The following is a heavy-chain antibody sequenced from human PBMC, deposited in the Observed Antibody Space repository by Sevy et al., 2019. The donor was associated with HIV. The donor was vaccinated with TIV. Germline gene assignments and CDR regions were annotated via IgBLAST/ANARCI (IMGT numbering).Heavy chain of an antibody. D-gene: IGHD6-13*01. CDR2: IGTAGDT. J-gene: IGHJ6*02. Sequence: GGSLRLSCAASGFTFSSYDMHWVRQATGKGLEWVSAIGTAGDTYYPGSVKGRFTISRENAKNSLYLQMNSLRAGDTAGYYCARGSIAAAVTAYYYGMDVWGQGTTVTVSS. CDR1: GFTFSSYD. CDR3: ARGSIAAAVTAYYYGMDV. V-gene: IGHV3-13*01.